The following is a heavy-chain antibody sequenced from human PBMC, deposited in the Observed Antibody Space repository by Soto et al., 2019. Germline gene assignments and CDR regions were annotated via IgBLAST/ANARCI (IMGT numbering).Heavy chain of an antibody. CDR3: VRDSGNGWKDY. CDR2: IDHSGST. D-gene: IGHD6-19*01. V-gene: IGHV4-59*12. Sequence: SETLALTCTVSGGSISRYYWSWIRQPPGKGLEWIGEIDHSGSTNYNPSLKSRVTMSVDKPKNQFSLKLSSVTAADTAVYYCVRDSGNGWKDYWGQGTLVTVPQ. J-gene: IGHJ4*02. CDR1: GGSISRYY.